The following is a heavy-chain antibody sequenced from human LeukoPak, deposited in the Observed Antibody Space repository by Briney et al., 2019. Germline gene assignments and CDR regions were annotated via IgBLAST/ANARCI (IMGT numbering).Heavy chain of an antibody. CDR3: ARGYSDILTGYSPYYFDY. CDR2: SSSSSSYK. V-gene: IGHV3-21*01. J-gene: IGHJ4*02. Sequence: GGSLSLSCAASGFTFSSYSMNWVRQAPGRGLEWVSSSSSSSSYKYYADSVKGRFTISRDNAKTSLYLQMNSLRAEDTAVYYCARGYSDILTGYSPYYFDYWGQGTLVTVSS. D-gene: IGHD3-9*01. CDR1: GFTFSSYS.